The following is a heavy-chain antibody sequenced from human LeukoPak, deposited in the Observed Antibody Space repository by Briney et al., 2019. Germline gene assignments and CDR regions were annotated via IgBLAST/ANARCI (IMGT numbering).Heavy chain of an antibody. V-gene: IGHV1-18*01. J-gene: IGHJ4*02. D-gene: IGHD2-15*01. CDR2: ISAYNGNT. CDR3: ARGASGYCSGGSCYNFDY. Sequence: GASVKVSCKASGYTFTSYGISWVRQAPGQGLEWMGWISAYNGNTNYAQKFQGRVTITADESTSTAYMELSSLRSEDTAVYYCARGASGYCSGGSCYNFDYWGQGTLVTVSS. CDR1: GYTFTSYG.